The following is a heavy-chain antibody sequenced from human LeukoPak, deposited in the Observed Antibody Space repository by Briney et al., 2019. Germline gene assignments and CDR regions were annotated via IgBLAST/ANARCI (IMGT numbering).Heavy chain of an antibody. V-gene: IGHV3-48*03. Sequence: GGSLRLSCAASGFTFNSYEMNWVRQAPGKGLEWVSYISSSGSTIYYAGSVKGRFTISRDNAKNSLYLQMNSLRAEDTAVYYCARVGDSGYDVDYWGQGTLVTVSS. CDR2: ISSSGSTI. CDR3: ARVGDSGYDVDY. J-gene: IGHJ4*02. CDR1: GFTFNSYE. D-gene: IGHD5-12*01.